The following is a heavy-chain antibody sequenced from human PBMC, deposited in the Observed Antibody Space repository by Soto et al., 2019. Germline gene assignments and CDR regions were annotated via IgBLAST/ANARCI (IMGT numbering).Heavy chain of an antibody. CDR3: ARVGGVAARTFDY. V-gene: IGHV4-59*01. Sequence: SETLSLTCTVSGGSINDFYWSWIRQPPGRGLEWIGYIYYSGSTDYNPSLKGRVTISVDTTKNQFSLKLRSGTAADTAVYYCARVGGVAARTFDYWGQGTLVTVSS. CDR2: IYYSGST. D-gene: IGHD6-6*01. J-gene: IGHJ4*02. CDR1: GGSINDFY.